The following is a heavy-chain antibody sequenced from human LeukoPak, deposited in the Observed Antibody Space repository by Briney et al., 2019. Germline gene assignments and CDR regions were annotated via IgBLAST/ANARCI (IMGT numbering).Heavy chain of an antibody. D-gene: IGHD6-13*01. CDR1: GFTFISYA. Sequence: PGGSLRLSCAASGFTFISYAMSWVRQAPGKGLELVSCTSGSGGSTYYADSVKGRFTISRDNSKSTLYLQMNSLRAEDTAVYYCAKTPAYYSRSWFYFEHWGQGTLVTVSS. J-gene: IGHJ4*02. V-gene: IGHV3-23*01. CDR3: AKTPAYYSRSWFYFEH. CDR2: TSGSGGST.